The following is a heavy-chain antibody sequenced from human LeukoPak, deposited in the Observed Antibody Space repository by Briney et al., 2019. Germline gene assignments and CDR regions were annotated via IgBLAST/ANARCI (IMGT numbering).Heavy chain of an antibody. CDR2: INSSGSST. J-gene: IGHJ4*02. CDR1: GYTFTSYY. V-gene: IGHV1-46*01. D-gene: IGHD3-22*01. Sequence: GASVKVSCKASGYTFTSYYMHWVRQAPGQGLVWRGIINSSGSSTSYAQKFQGRVPMTRDTSTSTVYMELSSLRSEDTAVYYCARARDYYDSNGYLGYWGQGTLVTVSS. CDR3: ARARDYYDSNGYLGY.